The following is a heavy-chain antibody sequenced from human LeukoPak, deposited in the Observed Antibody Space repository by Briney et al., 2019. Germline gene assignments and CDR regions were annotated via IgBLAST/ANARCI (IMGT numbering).Heavy chain of an antibody. CDR1: GGSIISYY. Sequence: SETLSLTCTVSGGSIISYYWSWIRQPPGKGLEWIGYIYYSGSTNYNPSPKSRVPISVDTSKNQISLNLSSVTAADTAVYYCARINVLRYFDRTFYFDYWGQGTLVTVSS. D-gene: IGHD3-9*01. CDR2: IYYSGST. V-gene: IGHV4-59*08. CDR3: ARINVLRYFDRTFYFDY. J-gene: IGHJ4*02.